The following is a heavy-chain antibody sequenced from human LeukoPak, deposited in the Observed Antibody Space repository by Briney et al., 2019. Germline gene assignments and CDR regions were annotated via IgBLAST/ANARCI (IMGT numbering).Heavy chain of an antibody. CDR1: GFTFSSYG. J-gene: IGHJ4*02. V-gene: IGHV3-30*03. Sequence: GRSLRLSCAASGFTFSSYGMHWVRQAPGKGLEWVAVISYDGSNKYYAGSVKGRFTISRDNSKNTLYLQMNSLRAEDTAVYYCARDMAYDSSGYYYSFDYWGQGTLVTVSS. D-gene: IGHD3-22*01. CDR3: ARDMAYDSSGYYYSFDY. CDR2: ISYDGSNK.